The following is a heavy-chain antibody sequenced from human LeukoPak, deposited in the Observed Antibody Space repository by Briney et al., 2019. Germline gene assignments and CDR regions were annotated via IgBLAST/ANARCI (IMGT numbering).Heavy chain of an antibody. CDR3: ARCVGLWSYEFDY. Sequence: GGPLRLSCAASGFTFSSYEMNWVRQAPGKGLEWVSYISSSGSTIYYADSVKGRFTISRDNAKNSLYLQMNSLRAEDTAVYYCARCVGLWSYEFDYWGQGTLVTVSS. J-gene: IGHJ4*02. CDR1: GFTFSSYE. D-gene: IGHD5-18*01. V-gene: IGHV3-48*03. CDR2: ISSSGSTI.